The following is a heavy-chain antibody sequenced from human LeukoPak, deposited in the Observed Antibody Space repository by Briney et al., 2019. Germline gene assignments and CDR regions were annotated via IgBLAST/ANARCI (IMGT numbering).Heavy chain of an antibody. V-gene: IGHV4-34*01. D-gene: IGHD6-6*01. CDR2: INHSGST. J-gene: IGHJ4*02. CDR3: AQEGYSSSSGVY. Sequence: SETLPLTCAVYGGSFSGYYWSWIRQPPGKGLEWIGEINHSGSTNYNPSLKSRVTISVDTSKNQFSLKLSSVTAADTAVYYCAQEGYSSSSGVYWGQGTLVTVSS. CDR1: GGSFSGYY.